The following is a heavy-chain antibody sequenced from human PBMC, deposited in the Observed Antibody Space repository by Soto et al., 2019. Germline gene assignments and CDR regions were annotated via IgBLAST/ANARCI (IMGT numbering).Heavy chain of an antibody. J-gene: IGHJ5*02. D-gene: IGHD5-12*01. Sequence: PSPTLSLTCAISGASVSSSTASWNWSRQNPSRGLEWLGRTYSRSKWYNDYSVSVKSRLIINPDTSNNQFSLQLNSVTPEDTAVYFCAKGDNLGPKTGYAFDPWGQGIMVTVSS. CDR2: TYSRSKWYN. V-gene: IGHV6-1*01. CDR1: GASVSSSTAS. CDR3: AKGDNLGPKTGYAFDP.